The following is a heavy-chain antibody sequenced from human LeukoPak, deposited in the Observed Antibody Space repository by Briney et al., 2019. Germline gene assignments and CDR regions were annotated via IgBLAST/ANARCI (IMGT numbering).Heavy chain of an antibody. V-gene: IGHV1-69*05. CDR1: GGTFSSYA. Sequence: SVKVSCKASGGTFSSYAISWVRQAPGQGLEWMGGIIPILGTANYAQKFQGRVTITTDESTSTAYMELSSLRSEDTAVYYCARGWYLEYYFDYWGQGTLVTVSS. CDR3: ARGWYLEYYFDY. J-gene: IGHJ4*02. D-gene: IGHD2-15*01. CDR2: IIPILGTA.